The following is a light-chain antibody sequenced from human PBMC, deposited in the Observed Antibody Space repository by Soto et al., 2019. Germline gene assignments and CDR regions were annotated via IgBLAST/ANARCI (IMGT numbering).Light chain of an antibody. Sequence: EIVMTQSPATLSVSAGERATLSCRASQSVSSNLAWYQQKPGQAPRLLIYGASTRATGIPARISGSGSGTEFTLTISSLQSEDFAVYHCQQYNNWPRTFGQGTKVDTK. J-gene: IGKJ1*01. CDR2: GAS. CDR3: QQYNNWPRT. CDR1: QSVSSN. V-gene: IGKV3-15*01.